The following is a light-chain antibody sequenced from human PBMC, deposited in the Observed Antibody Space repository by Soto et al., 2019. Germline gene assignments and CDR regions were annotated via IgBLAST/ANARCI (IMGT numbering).Light chain of an antibody. CDR2: EVV. Sequence: QSVLTQPPSASGSPGQSVTISCTGTKNDVGFYDFVSWYQHHPGKAPRLIIYEVVQRPSGVPDRFSGSKSGNTAPLTVSGLQAADEADYFCKSYAGSNTYVFGSGTKVTVL. CDR3: KSYAGSNTYV. CDR1: KNDVGFYDF. J-gene: IGLJ1*01. V-gene: IGLV2-8*01.